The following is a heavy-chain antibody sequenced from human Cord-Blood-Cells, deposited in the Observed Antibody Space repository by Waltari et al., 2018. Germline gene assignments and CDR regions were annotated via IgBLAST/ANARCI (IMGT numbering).Heavy chain of an antibody. V-gene: IGHV3-7*01. CDR3: ASILRFLEWLYFDY. CDR2: IKQDGSEK. CDR1: GFTFRSYW. Sequence: EVQLVESGGGLVQPGGSLRLSCASSGFTFRSYWMSWVRRAPGKGLEWVANIKQDGSEKYYVASVKGRFTISRDNAKNSLYLQMNSLRAEDTAVYYCASILRFLEWLYFDYWGQGTLVTVSS. D-gene: IGHD3-3*01. J-gene: IGHJ4*02.